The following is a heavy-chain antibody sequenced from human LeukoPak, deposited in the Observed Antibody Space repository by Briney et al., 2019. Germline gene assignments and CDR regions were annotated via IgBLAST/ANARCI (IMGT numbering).Heavy chain of an antibody. CDR1: GGSIRSNY. CDR3: ARHYYDTSGFPPHYFDQ. Sequence: PSETLSLTCTVFGGSIRSNYWSWIRQPPGKGPEWIGYIYHSGSTNYNPSLKSRVTFSIDTSRNQFSLKLSSVTAADTAMYFCARHYYDTSGFPPHYFDQWGQGTLVTVSS. CDR2: IYHSGST. D-gene: IGHD3-22*01. V-gene: IGHV4-59*08. J-gene: IGHJ4*02.